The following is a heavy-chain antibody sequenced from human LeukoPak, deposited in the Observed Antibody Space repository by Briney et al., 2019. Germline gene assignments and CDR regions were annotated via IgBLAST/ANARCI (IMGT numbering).Heavy chain of an antibody. CDR2: IYHSGST. D-gene: IGHD3-22*01. Sequence: SETLSLTCAVYGGSFSGYYWSWIRQPPGKGLEWFGEIYHSGSTNYNPSLKSRVTISVDTSKNQFSLKLSSVTAADTAVYYCAREEYYYDSSGSTDAFDIWGQGTMVTVSS. J-gene: IGHJ3*02. CDR1: GGSFSGYY. CDR3: AREEYYYDSSGSTDAFDI. V-gene: IGHV4-34*01.